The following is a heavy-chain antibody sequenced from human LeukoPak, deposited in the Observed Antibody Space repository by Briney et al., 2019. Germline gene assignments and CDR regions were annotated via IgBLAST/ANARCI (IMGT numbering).Heavy chain of an antibody. Sequence: GGSLRLSCAASGFTFSSYGMSWVRQAPGKGLEWVSAISGSGGSTYYADSVKGRFTISRDNAKNSLYLQMNSLRAEDTAVYYCARDKGDILTGSIDYWGQGTLVTVSS. D-gene: IGHD3-9*01. CDR1: GFTFSSYG. CDR2: ISGSGGST. V-gene: IGHV3-23*01. J-gene: IGHJ4*02. CDR3: ARDKGDILTGSIDY.